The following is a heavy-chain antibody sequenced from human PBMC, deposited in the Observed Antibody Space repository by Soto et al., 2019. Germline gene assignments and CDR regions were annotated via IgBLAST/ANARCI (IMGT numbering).Heavy chain of an antibody. CDR1: GYTFTSYY. Sequence: QVQLVQSGAEVKKPGASVKVSCKASGYTFTSYYMHWVRQAPGQGLEWMGIINPSGGSTTYAQKFQGRVTMTRDTSTGTVYMELSSLRSEDTAVYYCARGDIVAIFGMDVWGQGTTVTVSS. J-gene: IGHJ6*02. CDR3: ARGDIVAIFGMDV. CDR2: INPSGGST. D-gene: IGHD5-12*01. V-gene: IGHV1-46*01.